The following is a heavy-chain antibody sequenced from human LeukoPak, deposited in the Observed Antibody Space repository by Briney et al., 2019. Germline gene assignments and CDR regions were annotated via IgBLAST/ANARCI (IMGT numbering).Heavy chain of an antibody. CDR2: IIPIFGTA. CDR1: GGTFSSYA. D-gene: IGHD3-22*01. J-gene: IGHJ4*02. Sequence: SVKVSCKASGGTFSSYAISWVRQAPGQGLEWMGGIIPIFGTANYAQKFQGRVTITADESTSTAYMELSSLRSEDAAVYYCARTYYYDSSGYYHLDYWGQGTLVTVSS. CDR3: ARTYYYDSSGYYHLDY. V-gene: IGHV1-69*13.